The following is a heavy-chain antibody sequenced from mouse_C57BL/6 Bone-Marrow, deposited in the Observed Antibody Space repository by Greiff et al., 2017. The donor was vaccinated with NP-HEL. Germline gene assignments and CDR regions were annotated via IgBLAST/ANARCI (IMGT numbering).Heavy chain of an antibody. CDR2: IYPGDGDT. CDR1: GYAFSSYW. Sequence: QVQLQQSGAELVKPGASVKISCKASGYAFSSYWMNWVKQRPGKGLEWIGQIYPGDGDTNYNGKFKGKAKLTADKSSSTAYMQLSSLTSEDSAVYFCARGGYGSSLYYFDYWGQGTTLTVSS. D-gene: IGHD1-1*01. V-gene: IGHV1-80*01. J-gene: IGHJ2*01. CDR3: ARGGYGSSLYYFDY.